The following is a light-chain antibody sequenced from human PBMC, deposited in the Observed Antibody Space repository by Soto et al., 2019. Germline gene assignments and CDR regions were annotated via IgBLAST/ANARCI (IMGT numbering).Light chain of an antibody. J-gene: IGKJ1*01. CDR3: LQDYIYPWT. CDR1: QGIRDD. CDR2: AAS. V-gene: IGKV1-6*01. Sequence: ATQMTQSPSSLSASVGDRVTITCRASQGIRDDLAWYQQRPGKAPKLLIYAASSLQSGVPSRFSGSGSGTDFTLTIRSLQPEDFATYYCLQDYIYPWTFGQGTKVDIK.